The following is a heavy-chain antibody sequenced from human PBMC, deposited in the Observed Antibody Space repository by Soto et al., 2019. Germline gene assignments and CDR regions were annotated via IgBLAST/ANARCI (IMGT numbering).Heavy chain of an antibody. Sequence: QVQLQESGPGLVKPSETLSLTCTVSGVSVSSGSYDWSWIRQPPGKGLESIAYIYYSGSTNDNPSLKSRVTISVDSSKNLFSLKLSSVTAADTAVYYCARDPDDLYYFYGMDVWGQGNTVTVSS. CDR2: IYYSGST. D-gene: IGHD1-1*01. J-gene: IGHJ6*02. CDR3: ARDPDDLYYFYGMDV. CDR1: GVSVSSGSYD. V-gene: IGHV4-61*01.